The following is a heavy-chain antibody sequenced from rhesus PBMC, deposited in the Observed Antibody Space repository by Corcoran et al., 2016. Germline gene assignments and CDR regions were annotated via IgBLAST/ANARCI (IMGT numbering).Heavy chain of an antibody. CDR3: ASRWGGTVAARDYGLDS. CDR2: MGGSSGNT. V-gene: IGHV4-165*02. D-gene: IGHD4-29*01. Sequence: QVQLQESGPGLVKPSETLSRTFAVSRCSISGFYWTWIRQPPGQGLGGIGYMGGSSGNTEYNASLKSRVTISTDTSKNQFSLKLTSVTAADTAVYYCASRWGGTVAARDYGLDSWGQGVVVTVAS. J-gene: IGHJ6*01. CDR1: RCSISGFY.